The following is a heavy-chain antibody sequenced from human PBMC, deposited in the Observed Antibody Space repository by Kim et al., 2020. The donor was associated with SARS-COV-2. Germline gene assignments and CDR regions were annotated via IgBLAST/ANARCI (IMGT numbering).Heavy chain of an antibody. D-gene: IGHD1-26*01. CDR1: VYTFTSYG. J-gene: IGHJ6*02. Sequence: ASVKVSCKASVYTFTSYGISWVRQAPGQGLEWMGCISAYNGNTNYAQKLQGRVTMTTDTSTSTAYMELRSLRSDDTAVYYCARGGGSFHYYYGMDVWGQGTTVTVSS. CDR3: ARGGGSFHYYYGMDV. CDR2: ISAYNGNT. V-gene: IGHV1-18*01.